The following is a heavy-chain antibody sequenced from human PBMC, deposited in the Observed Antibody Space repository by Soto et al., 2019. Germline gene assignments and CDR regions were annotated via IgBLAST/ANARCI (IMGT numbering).Heavy chain of an antibody. D-gene: IGHD3-10*01. J-gene: IGHJ6*02. CDR2: IYYSGST. V-gene: IGHV4-31*03. CDR3: ARVSGGGSGTRYGMDV. CDR1: GGSIGSGGYY. Sequence: PSETLSLTCTVSGGSIGSGGYYWSWIRQHPGKGLEWIGYIYYSGSTYYNPSLKSRVTISVDTSKNQFSLKLSSVTAADTAVYYCARVSGGGSGTRYGMDVWGQGTTVTVS.